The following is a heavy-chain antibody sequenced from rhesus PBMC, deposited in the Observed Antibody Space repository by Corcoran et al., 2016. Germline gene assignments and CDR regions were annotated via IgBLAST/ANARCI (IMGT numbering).Heavy chain of an antibody. V-gene: IGHV4-93*02. Sequence: QVQLQESGPAVVKPSETLYLNSAVSGGSISSTNWWHWNRQSHGKGLELIWGIYGSGGSNEYNPARKVRVTSSRDTSKNQFSLKLSSVTAADTAMYYCARRGYSGYFDYWGQGVLVTVSS. CDR1: GGSISSTNW. D-gene: IGHD5-42*01. CDR2: IYGSGGSN. CDR3: ARRGYSGYFDY. J-gene: IGHJ4*01.